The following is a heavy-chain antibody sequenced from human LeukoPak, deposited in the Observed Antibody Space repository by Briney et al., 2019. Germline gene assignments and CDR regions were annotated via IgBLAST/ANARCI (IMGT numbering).Heavy chain of an antibody. CDR3: ARTVGTAHDY. Sequence: GGSLRLSCAASGFTFSSYSMNWVRQAPGRGLEWVSSISSSSSYIYYADSVKGRFTISRDNAKNSLYLQMSSLRAEDTAVYYCARTVGTAHDYWGQGTLVTVSS. D-gene: IGHD1-26*01. V-gene: IGHV3-21*01. CDR2: ISSSSSYI. J-gene: IGHJ4*02. CDR1: GFTFSSYS.